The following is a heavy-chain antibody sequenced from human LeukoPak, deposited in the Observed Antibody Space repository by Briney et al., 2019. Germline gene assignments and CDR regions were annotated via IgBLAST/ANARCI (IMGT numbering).Heavy chain of an antibody. CDR1: GFTFTNYW. J-gene: IGHJ3*02. CDR2: MKQDGREK. V-gene: IGHV3-7*01. CDR3: ARGGGSGRWGSAFDM. D-gene: IGHD6-19*01. Sequence: GGSLRLSCVASGFTFTNYWMTWVRQAPGKGLEWVANMKQDGREKYYVDSVKGRFTISRDNAKNSLYLQMNSLRDEDTAVYYCARGGGSGRWGSAFDMWGQGTMVTVSS.